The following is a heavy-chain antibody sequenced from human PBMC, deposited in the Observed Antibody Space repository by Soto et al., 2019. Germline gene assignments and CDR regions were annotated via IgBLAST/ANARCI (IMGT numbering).Heavy chain of an antibody. Sequence: QVQLQESGPGLVKPSQTLSLTCTVSGGSISSGGYYWSWIRQHPGKGLEWIGYIYYSGSTYYNLSLKSRVTISVDTSKNQFSLKLRSVTAADTAVYYCAAGCSGGSCYSFYYYGMDVWGQGTTVTVSS. V-gene: IGHV4-31*03. CDR3: AAGCSGGSCYSFYYYGMDV. D-gene: IGHD2-15*01. CDR1: GGSISSGGYY. J-gene: IGHJ6*02. CDR2: IYYSGST.